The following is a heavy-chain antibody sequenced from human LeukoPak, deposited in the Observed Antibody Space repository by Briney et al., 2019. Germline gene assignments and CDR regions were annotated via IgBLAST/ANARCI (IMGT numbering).Heavy chain of an antibody. CDR2: KKQDGSEK. V-gene: IGHV3-7*01. CDR1: GFTFSSYW. D-gene: IGHD3-10*01. Sequence: GGSLRLSCAASGFTFSSYWMSWVRQAPGKGLEGVAQKKQDGSEKYYVDSVKGRFTISRDNAKNSLYLQMNSLRAEDTAVYYCARDRYYYGSGSFYYFDYWGQGTLVTVSS. J-gene: IGHJ4*02. CDR3: ARDRYYYGSGSFYYFDY.